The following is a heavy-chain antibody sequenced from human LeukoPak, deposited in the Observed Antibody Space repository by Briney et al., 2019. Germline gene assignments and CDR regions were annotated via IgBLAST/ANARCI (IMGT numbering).Heavy chain of an antibody. J-gene: IGHJ4*02. CDR2: IYHSGST. V-gene: IGHV4-4*02. D-gene: IGHD6-19*01. CDR1: GGSISSSNW. CDR3: ALVLGSSGWYSRDY. Sequence: SETLSLTCAVSGGSISSSNWWSWVRQPPGKGLEWVGEIYHSGSTNYNPSLKSRVTISVDKSKNQFSLKLSSVTAADTAVYYCALVLGSSGWYSRDYWDQGTLVTVSS.